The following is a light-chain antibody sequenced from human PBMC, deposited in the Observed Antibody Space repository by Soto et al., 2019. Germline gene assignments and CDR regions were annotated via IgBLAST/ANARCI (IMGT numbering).Light chain of an antibody. CDR1: KIGRKA. Sequence: SYELTQQPSVSVAPGQPARFTCGGGKIGRKAVHWYQQKPGQAPVLIIYDNTDRSSGIPERFSGSNAGNTATLTISRVEAADEAEYSCQLWYSDTDHSAVFGRGTQLTVL. CDR2: DNT. J-gene: IGLJ7*01. V-gene: IGLV3-21*02. CDR3: QLWYSDTDHSAV.